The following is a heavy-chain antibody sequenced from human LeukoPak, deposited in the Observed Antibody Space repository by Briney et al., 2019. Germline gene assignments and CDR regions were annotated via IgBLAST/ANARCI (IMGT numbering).Heavy chain of an antibody. CDR2: INTDGSST. CDR1: GFTFSTYA. V-gene: IGHV3-74*01. J-gene: IGHJ4*02. CDR3: ARAMWSSGDY. D-gene: IGHD1-26*01. Sequence: GGSLRLSCAASGFTFSTYAMSWVRQAPGKGLVWVSRINTDGSSTSYADSVKGRFTISRDNAKNTLYLQMNSLRAEDTAAYYCARAMWSSGDYWGQGTLVTVSS.